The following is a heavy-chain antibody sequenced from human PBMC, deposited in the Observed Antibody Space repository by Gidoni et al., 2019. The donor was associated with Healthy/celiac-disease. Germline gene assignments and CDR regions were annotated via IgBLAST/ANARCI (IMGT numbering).Heavy chain of an antibody. Sequence: QVQLQESGPGLVKPSETLSLTCNVSGGSISRYYGSWIRQPPGKGLEWIGDIYYSGITNYTPSLKSRVTISVDTSKNQFSLKLSSVTAADTAVYYCARVDDSSGYYWGYYFDYWGQGTLVTVSS. CDR3: ARVDDSSGYYWGYYFDY. D-gene: IGHD3-22*01. J-gene: IGHJ4*02. CDR2: IYYSGIT. V-gene: IGHV4-59*01. CDR1: GGSISRYY.